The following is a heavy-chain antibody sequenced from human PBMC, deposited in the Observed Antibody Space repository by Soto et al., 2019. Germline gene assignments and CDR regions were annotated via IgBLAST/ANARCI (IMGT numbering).Heavy chain of an antibody. CDR1: GFTFSSYA. CDR3: ARDRVAVGIRYYFDY. Sequence: PGGSLRLSCAASGFTFSSYAMHWVRQAPGKGLEWVAVISYDGSNKYYADSVKGRFTISRDNSKNTLYLQMNSLRAEDTAVYYCARDRVAVGIRYYFDYWGQGTLVTVS. CDR2: ISYDGSNK. V-gene: IGHV3-30-3*01. J-gene: IGHJ4*02. D-gene: IGHD6-19*01.